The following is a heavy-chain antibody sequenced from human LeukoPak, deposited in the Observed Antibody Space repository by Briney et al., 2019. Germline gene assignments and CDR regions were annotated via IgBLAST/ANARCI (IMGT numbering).Heavy chain of an antibody. J-gene: IGHJ4*02. CDR2: IYYSGGT. D-gene: IGHD3-22*01. CDR1: GGSISDYT. CDR3: ARHYYDSSGYSSPLFY. V-gene: IGHV4-59*01. Sequence: SETLSLTCTVSGGSISDYTWSWIRQPPGKGLEWIGYIYYSGGTNYNPSLKSRVTISVDTSKNQFSLKLSSVTAADTAVYYCARHYYDSSGYSSPLFYWGQGTLVTVSS.